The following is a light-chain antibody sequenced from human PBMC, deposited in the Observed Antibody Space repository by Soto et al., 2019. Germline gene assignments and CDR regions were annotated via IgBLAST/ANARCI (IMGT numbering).Light chain of an antibody. CDR1: SSDVGAYKY. Sequence: QSVLTQPASVSGSPGQSITISCTGTSSDVGAYKYVSWYQQHPGKVPKLIIYGVSNRPSGVSNRFSGSKSGNTAFLTISGLQPEDEADYYCSSYTSSSTHVVFGGGTKLTVL. J-gene: IGLJ2*01. CDR3: SSYTSSSTHVV. V-gene: IGLV2-14*03. CDR2: GVS.